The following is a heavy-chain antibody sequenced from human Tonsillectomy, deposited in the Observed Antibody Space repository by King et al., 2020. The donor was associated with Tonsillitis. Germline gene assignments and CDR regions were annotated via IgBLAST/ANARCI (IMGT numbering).Heavy chain of an antibody. CDR2: ISFDGSNK. Sequence: VQLVESGGGVVQPGRSLRLSCAASGFTFSSYAMHWVRQAPGKGLEWVAVISFDGSNKYYADPVKGRFTISRDNSKNTLYLQMNSLRSEDTALYYCARGADIVVVPSDYDYWGQGTLVTVSS. J-gene: IGHJ4*02. CDR1: GFTFSSYA. V-gene: IGHV3-30*01. CDR3: ARGADIVVVPSDYDY. D-gene: IGHD2-2*01.